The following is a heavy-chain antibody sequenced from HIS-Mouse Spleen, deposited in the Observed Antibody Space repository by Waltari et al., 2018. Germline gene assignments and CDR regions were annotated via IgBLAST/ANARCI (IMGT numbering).Heavy chain of an antibody. D-gene: IGHD6-13*01. V-gene: IGHV4-39*07. J-gene: IGHJ2*01. CDR1: DGSISSSSYY. CDR3: AREIPYSSSWYDWYFDL. CDR2: IYYSGST. Sequence: QLQLQESGPGLVKPSETLSLTCTVSDGSISSSSYYWGWIRQPPGKGREWIGSIYYSGSTYYNPSLKGRVTISVDTSKNQFSLKLSSVTAADTAVYYCAREIPYSSSWYDWYFDLWGRGTLVTVSS.